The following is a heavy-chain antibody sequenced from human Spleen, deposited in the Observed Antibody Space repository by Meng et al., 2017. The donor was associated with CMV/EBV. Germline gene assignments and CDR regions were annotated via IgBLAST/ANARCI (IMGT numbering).Heavy chain of an antibody. J-gene: IGHJ5*02. CDR1: FTFSGYA. D-gene: IGHD2-2*01. CDR2: ISGSGGST. Sequence: FTFSGYAMSWVRQAPGKGLEWVSAISGSGGSTYYADSVKGRFTISRDNSKNTLYLQMNSLRAEDTAVYYCAKDRDIVVVPAAPNWFDPWGQGTLVTVSS. CDR3: AKDRDIVVVPAAPNWFDP. V-gene: IGHV3-23*01.